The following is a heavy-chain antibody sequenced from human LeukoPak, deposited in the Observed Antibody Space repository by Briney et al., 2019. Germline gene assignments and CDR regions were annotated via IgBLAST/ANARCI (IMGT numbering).Heavy chain of an antibody. J-gene: IGHJ6*02. CDR3: ARDAYRDYYDNSGYYYVGMDV. Sequence: GGPLRLSCAASGFAVSSNYMNWVRQAPGKGLEWVSVIYSGGSTYYADSVKGRFTISRDNSKNTLYLQMHSLRAEDTAMYFCARDAYRDYYDNSGYYYVGMDVWGQGTTVTVSS. D-gene: IGHD3-22*01. CDR2: IYSGGST. CDR1: GFAVSSNY. V-gene: IGHV3-53*01.